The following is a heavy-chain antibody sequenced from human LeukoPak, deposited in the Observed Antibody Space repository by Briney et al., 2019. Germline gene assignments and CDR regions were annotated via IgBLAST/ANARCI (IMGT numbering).Heavy chain of an antibody. CDR2: ISSSSSTI. CDR3: ARDRGGSYSAIDY. CDR1: GFTFSIYS. D-gene: IGHD1-26*01. V-gene: IGHV3-48*04. Sequence: GGSLRLSCAASGFTFSIYSMNCVCQAPGKGVEWVSFISSSSSTIYYADSVKGRFTISRDNAKNSLYLQMNSLRAEDTAVYYCARDRGGSYSAIDYWGQGTLVTVSS. J-gene: IGHJ4*01.